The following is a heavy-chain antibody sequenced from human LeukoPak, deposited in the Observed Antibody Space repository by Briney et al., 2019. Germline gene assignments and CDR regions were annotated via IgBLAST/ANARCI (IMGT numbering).Heavy chain of an antibody. Sequence: GGSLRLSCAASGFTFSSYDMHWVRQATGKGLEWVSAIGTAGDPYYPGSVKGRFTISRDNSKNTLYPQMNSLRAEDTAVYYCARDPGPVVTASPIDYWGQGTLVTVSS. CDR1: GFTFSSYD. V-gene: IGHV3-13*05. CDR2: IGTAGDP. D-gene: IGHD2-21*02. CDR3: ARDPGPVVTASPIDY. J-gene: IGHJ4*02.